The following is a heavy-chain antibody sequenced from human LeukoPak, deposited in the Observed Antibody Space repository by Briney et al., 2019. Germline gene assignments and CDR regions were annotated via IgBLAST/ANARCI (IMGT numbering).Heavy chain of an antibody. D-gene: IGHD6-13*01. CDR3: ARGPIAAAGDY. V-gene: IGHV1-18*01. CDR2: NNTNNGNT. J-gene: IGHJ4*02. CDR1: GGIFSTYG. Sequence: ASVNVSCKASGGIFSTYGFHWVRQAPGQGLEWKGWNNTNNGNTNYAQKLQGRVTMTTDTSTTTAYMELRSLRSDDTAVYYCARGPIAAAGDYWGQGTWSPSPQ.